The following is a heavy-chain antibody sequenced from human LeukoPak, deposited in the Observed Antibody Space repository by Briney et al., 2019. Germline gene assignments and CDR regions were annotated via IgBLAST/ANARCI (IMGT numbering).Heavy chain of an antibody. Sequence: GGSLRLSCAVSGFTFSNYGMSWVRQAPGKGLEWVANIKPDGGENNYVDSVKGRFTISRDNPKSSLYLQMTSLRAEDTAMYYCARGGGAFWGQGTLVTVSS. CDR1: GFTFSNYG. V-gene: IGHV3-7*01. D-gene: IGHD1-26*01. CDR3: ARGGGAF. J-gene: IGHJ4*02. CDR2: IKPDGGEN.